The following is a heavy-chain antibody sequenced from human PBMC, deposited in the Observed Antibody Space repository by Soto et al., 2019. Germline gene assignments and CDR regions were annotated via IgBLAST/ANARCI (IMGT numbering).Heavy chain of an antibody. J-gene: IGHJ4*02. CDR2: IHSSGSP. Sequence: QVQLQESGPGLVKPSQTLSLTCTVSGASISSGDYYWSWIRQHPGKGLEWIGYIHSSGSPFYNPSPKGRVIKSVKPSKRHFSLTLNSVPAADSAVYYCARNLPPATSEGVFDYGGQGTRVTVSS. D-gene: IGHD1-26*01. CDR3: ARNLPPATSEGVFDY. CDR1: GASISSGDYY. V-gene: IGHV4-31*03.